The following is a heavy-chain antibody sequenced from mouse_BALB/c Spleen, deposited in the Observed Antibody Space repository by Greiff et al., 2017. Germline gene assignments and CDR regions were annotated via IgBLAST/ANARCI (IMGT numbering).Heavy chain of an antibody. CDR2: INSNGGST. D-gene: IGHD1-1*01. V-gene: IGHV5-6-3*01. J-gene: IGHJ4*01. Sequence: DVKLVESGGGLVQPGGSLKLSCAASGFTFSSYGMSWVRQTPDKRLELVATINSNGGSTYYPDSVKGRFTISRDNAKNTLYLQMSSLKSEDTAMYYCARDYYGSSLISFYAMDYWGQGTSVTVSS. CDR1: GFTFSSYG. CDR3: ARDYYGSSLISFYAMDY.